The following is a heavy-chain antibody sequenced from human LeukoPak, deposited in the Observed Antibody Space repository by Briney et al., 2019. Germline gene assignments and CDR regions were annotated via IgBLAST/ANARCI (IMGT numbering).Heavy chain of an antibody. CDR2: INPNSGGT. CDR3: ARGDCSSTSCYTPPSYYYYMDV. V-gene: IGHV1-2*02. Sequence: GASVKVSCTASGYTFTGYYMHWVRQAPGQGLEWMGWINPNSGGTNYAQKFQGRVTMTRDTSISTAYMELSRLRSDDTAVYYCARGDCSSTSCYTPPSYYYYMDVWGKGTTVTVSS. CDR1: GYTFTGYY. D-gene: IGHD2-2*02. J-gene: IGHJ6*03.